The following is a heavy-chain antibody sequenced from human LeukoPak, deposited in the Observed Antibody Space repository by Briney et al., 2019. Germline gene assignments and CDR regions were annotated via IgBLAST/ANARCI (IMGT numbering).Heavy chain of an antibody. CDR3: AVSSSSHPNDY. CDR1: GYTFTSYG. J-gene: IGHJ4*02. Sequence: GAPVKVSCKASGYTFTSYGFSWLRQAPGQGLEWMGWIGVYNGKTNYAQKLQGRVTMTTDTSTSTAYMELRSLRSDDTAVYYCAVSSSSHPNDYWGQGTLVTVSS. D-gene: IGHD6-6*01. CDR2: IGVYNGKT. V-gene: IGHV1-18*01.